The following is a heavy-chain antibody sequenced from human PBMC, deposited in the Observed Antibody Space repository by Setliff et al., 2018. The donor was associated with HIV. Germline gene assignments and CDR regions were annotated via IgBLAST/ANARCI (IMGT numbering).Heavy chain of an antibody. CDR2: IHYSGSS. D-gene: IGHD3-22*01. CDR3: ARLNYYYDSSGYGGDAFDI. CDR1: GGSITGHY. J-gene: IGHJ3*02. V-gene: IGHV4-59*11. Sequence: SETLSLTCTVSGGSITGHYWSWIRQPPGKGLEWIGYIHYSGSSNYNPSLKSRVSISVDTSKKQVSLRLNSVTAADTAVYYCARLNYYYDSSGYGGDAFDIWGQGTMVTVSS.